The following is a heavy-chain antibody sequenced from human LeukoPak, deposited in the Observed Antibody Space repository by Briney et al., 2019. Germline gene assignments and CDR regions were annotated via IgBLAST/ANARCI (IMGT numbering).Heavy chain of an antibody. Sequence: GGSLRLSCAASGFIFSTYAMSWVRQVPGKGLEWVSVISDSGDTTYYADSVKGRYTISRDNSKNTLYLQVNSLRAEDTAVYYCAKWGSTSSACRFCYFDYWGQGTLVTVSS. CDR1: GFIFSTYA. CDR3: AKWGSTSSACRFCYFDY. CDR2: ISDSGDTT. J-gene: IGHJ4*02. D-gene: IGHD2-2*01. V-gene: IGHV3-23*01.